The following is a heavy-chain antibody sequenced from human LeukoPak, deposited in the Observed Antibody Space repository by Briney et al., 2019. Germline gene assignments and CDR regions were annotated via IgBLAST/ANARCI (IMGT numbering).Heavy chain of an antibody. Sequence: GGSLRLSCAASGFTVSSNYMSWVRQAPGKGLEWVSVIYSGGSTYYADSVKGRFTISRDNSKNTLYLQMNSLRAEDTAVYYCARDLYCSSTSCRTSEYFQHWGQGTLATVSS. V-gene: IGHV3-66*02. D-gene: IGHD2-2*01. CDR2: IYSGGST. J-gene: IGHJ1*01. CDR3: ARDLYCSSTSCRTSEYFQH. CDR1: GFTVSSNY.